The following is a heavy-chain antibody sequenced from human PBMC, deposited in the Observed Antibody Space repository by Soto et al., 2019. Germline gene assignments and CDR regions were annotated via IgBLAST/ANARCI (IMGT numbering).Heavy chain of an antibody. Sequence: GGSLRLSCAASGFTFSSYGMHWVRQAPGKGLEWVAVISYDGSNKYYADSVKGRFTISRDNSKNTLYLQMNSLRAEDTAVYYCAKSVSHFYYDSSGTLGAFEIWGQGTMVTVSS. V-gene: IGHV3-30*18. J-gene: IGHJ3*02. D-gene: IGHD3-22*01. CDR1: GFTFSSYG. CDR3: AKSVSHFYYDSSGTLGAFEI. CDR2: ISYDGSNK.